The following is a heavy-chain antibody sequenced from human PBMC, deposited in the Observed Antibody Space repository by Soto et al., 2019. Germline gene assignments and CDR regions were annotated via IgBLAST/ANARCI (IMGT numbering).Heavy chain of an antibody. J-gene: IGHJ4*02. CDR1: GGTFNSHA. V-gene: IGHV1-69*13. CDR3: AAGIGITFGGVTREFDY. D-gene: IGHD3-16*01. CDR2: IIPLFGTP. Sequence: ASVKVSCKASGGTFNSHAFSWVRQAPGQGLEWMGRIIPLFGTPNYAQRFQGGVTIIADESANTAYMELSGLTSEDTAVYYCAAGIGITFGGVTREFDYWGQGTLVTVSS.